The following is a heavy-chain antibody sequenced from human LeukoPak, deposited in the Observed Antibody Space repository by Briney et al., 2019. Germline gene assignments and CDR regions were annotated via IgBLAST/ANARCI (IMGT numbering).Heavy chain of an antibody. CDR1: GFTFSSYA. CDR3: ARDREADYIWGTYRPDWFDP. J-gene: IGHJ5*02. D-gene: IGHD3-16*02. CDR2: ISGSGGST. V-gene: IGHV3-23*01. Sequence: GGSLRLSCAASGFTFSSYAMSWVRQAPGKGLEWVSAISGSGGSTYYADSVKGRFTISRDNSKNTLYLQMNSLRAEDTAVYYCARDREADYIWGTYRPDWFDPWGQGTLVTVSS.